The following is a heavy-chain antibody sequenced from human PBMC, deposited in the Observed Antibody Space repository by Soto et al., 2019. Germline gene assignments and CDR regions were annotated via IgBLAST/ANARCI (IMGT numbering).Heavy chain of an antibody. Sequence: QVQLVQSGAEVKKPGSSVKVSCKASGGTFSRYAINWVRQAPGQGLEWMGGIIPMFGTANYAQKFQGRVTITADESTNTGYMELRSLISADTAVYYCARDGTLYDSSGYYYLYWGQGTLVTVSS. J-gene: IGHJ4*02. CDR3: ARDGTLYDSSGYYYLY. D-gene: IGHD3-22*01. CDR1: GGTFSRYA. CDR2: IIPMFGTA. V-gene: IGHV1-69*01.